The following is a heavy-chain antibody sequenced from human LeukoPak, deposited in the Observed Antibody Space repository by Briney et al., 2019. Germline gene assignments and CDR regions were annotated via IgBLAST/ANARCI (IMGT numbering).Heavy chain of an antibody. J-gene: IGHJ3*02. V-gene: IGHV4-4*07. Sequence: SETLSLTCTVSGGSISSYYWSWIRQPAGKGLEWIGRIYTSGSTNYNPSLKSRVTMSVDTSKNQFSLKLSSVPAADTVVYYCARVPHYYGSGSYSYQDAFDIWGQGTMVTVSS. D-gene: IGHD3-10*01. CDR3: ARVPHYYGSGSYSYQDAFDI. CDR2: IYTSGST. CDR1: GGSISSYY.